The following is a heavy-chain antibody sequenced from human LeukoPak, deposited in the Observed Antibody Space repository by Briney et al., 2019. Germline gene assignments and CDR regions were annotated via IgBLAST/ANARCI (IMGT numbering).Heavy chain of an antibody. CDR3: ASVYSSGWYFDY. D-gene: IGHD6-19*01. CDR1: GYIFSGYY. CDR2: INPNSGGT. J-gene: IGHJ4*02. V-gene: IGHV1-2*02. Sequence: ASVKVSCKASGYIFSGYYVHWVRQAPGQGLEWMGWINPNSGGTNFAQKFQGRVTMTRDTSISTAYMELSSLRSDDTAVYYCASVYSSGWYFDYWGQGTLVTVSS.